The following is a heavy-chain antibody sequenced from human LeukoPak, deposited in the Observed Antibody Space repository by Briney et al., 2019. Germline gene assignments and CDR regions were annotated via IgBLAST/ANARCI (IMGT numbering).Heavy chain of an antibody. CDR2: ISGSGGST. V-gene: IGHV3-23*01. CDR3: ANGETEYYDYVWGSYRLFDP. J-gene: IGHJ5*02. CDR1: GFTFSNYA. D-gene: IGHD3-16*02. Sequence: GGSLRLSCATSGFTFSNYAMTWVRQAPGKGLEWVSAISGSGGSTYYADSVKGRFTISGDNSKNTLYLQMNSLRAEDTAVYYCANGETEYYDYVWGSYRLFDPWGQGTLVTVSS.